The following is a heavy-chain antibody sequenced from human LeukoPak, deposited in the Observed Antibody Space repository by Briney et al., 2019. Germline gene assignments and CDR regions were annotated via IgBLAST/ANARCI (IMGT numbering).Heavy chain of an antibody. Sequence: ASVKVSCKASGGTFSSYAISWVRQAPGQGLEWMGGITPIFGTANYAQKFQGRVTITTDESTSTAYMELSSLRSEDTAVYYCARGSPAGDGSGSYYKPYYYMDVWGKGTTVTVSS. CDR3: ARGSPAGDGSGSYYKPYYYMDV. D-gene: IGHD3-10*01. CDR2: ITPIFGTA. V-gene: IGHV1-69*05. CDR1: GGTFSSYA. J-gene: IGHJ6*03.